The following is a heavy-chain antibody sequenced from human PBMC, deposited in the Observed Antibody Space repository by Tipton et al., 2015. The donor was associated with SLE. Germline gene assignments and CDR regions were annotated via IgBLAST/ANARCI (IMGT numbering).Heavy chain of an antibody. D-gene: IGHD2-2*01. CDR3: ARDWCSSTSCYGWFDP. V-gene: IGHV4-39*07. J-gene: IGHJ5*02. Sequence: TLSLTCTVSGGSISSSSYYWGWIRQSPGKGLEWIGSIYYSGSTYYNPSLKSRVTISVDTSKNQFSLKLSSVTAADTAVYYCARDWCSSTSCYGWFDPWGQGTLVTVSS. CDR1: GGSISSSSYY. CDR2: IYYSGST.